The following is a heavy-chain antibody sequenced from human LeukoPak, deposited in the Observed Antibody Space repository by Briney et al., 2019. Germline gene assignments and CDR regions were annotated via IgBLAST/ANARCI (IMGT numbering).Heavy chain of an antibody. CDR1: GGSISSSSYY. V-gene: IGHV4-39*07. D-gene: IGHD6-19*01. Sequence: SGTLSLTCTVSGGSISSSSYYWGWIRQPPGKGLEWIGSIYYSGSTYYNPSLKSRVTISVDTSKNQFSLKLSSVTAADTAVYYCARGHSSGWYYFDYWGQGTLVTVSS. CDR2: IYYSGST. J-gene: IGHJ4*02. CDR3: ARGHSSGWYYFDY.